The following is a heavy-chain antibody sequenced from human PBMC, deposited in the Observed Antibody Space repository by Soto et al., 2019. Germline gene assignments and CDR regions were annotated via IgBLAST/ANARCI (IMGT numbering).Heavy chain of an antibody. CDR3: ARGEDAFFYYGLDV. J-gene: IGHJ6*02. CDR2: IYDTGISGYTPST. Sequence: QALARTVSGRSITTSEWSWILRPPGKGMEWIAYIYDTGISGYTPSTSYNPSLKGRVTMSVDTSKSQFSLKLTSVTAADTAVYYCARGEDAFFYYGLDVWGQGITVTVSS. CDR1: GRSITTSE. V-gene: IGHV4-59*01.